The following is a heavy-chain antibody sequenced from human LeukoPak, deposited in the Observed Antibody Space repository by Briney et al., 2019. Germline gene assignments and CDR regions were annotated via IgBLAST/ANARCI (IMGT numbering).Heavy chain of an antibody. CDR1: GGSISSYY. CDR3: ARVPYCTNGVCWYYYYYYMDV. CDR2: IYYSGST. D-gene: IGHD2-8*01. V-gene: IGHV4-59*12. Sequence: SETLSLTCTVSGGSISSYYWSWIRQPPGKGLEWIGYIYYSGSTNYNPSLKSRVTISVDTSKNQFSLKLSSVTAADTAVYYCARVPYCTNGVCWYYYYYYMDVWGKGTTVTVSS. J-gene: IGHJ6*03.